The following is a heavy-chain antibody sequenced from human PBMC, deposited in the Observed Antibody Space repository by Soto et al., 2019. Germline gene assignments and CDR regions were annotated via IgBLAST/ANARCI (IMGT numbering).Heavy chain of an antibody. J-gene: IGHJ6*02. CDR1: GYSFTSYW. D-gene: IGHD3-22*01. V-gene: IGHV5-51*01. CDR3: ARHAVVSYYDSSGYYYEDYYYGMDV. Sequence: GESLKISCKGSGYSFTSYWIGWVRQMPGKGLEWMGIIYPGDPDTRYSPSFQGQVTISADKSISTAYLQWSSLKASDTAMYYCARHAVVSYYDSSGYYYEDYYYGMDVWGQGTTVTVSS. CDR2: IYPGDPDT.